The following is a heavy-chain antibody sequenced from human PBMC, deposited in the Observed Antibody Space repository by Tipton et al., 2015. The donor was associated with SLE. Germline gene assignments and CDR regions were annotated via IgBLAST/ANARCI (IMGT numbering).Heavy chain of an antibody. D-gene: IGHD6-19*01. CDR1: GGSISSYY. Sequence: TLSLTCTVSGGSISSYYWSWIRQPPGKGLEWIGYIYYSGSTNYNPSLKSRVTIPVDTSKNQFSLKLSSVTAADTAVYYCARRSGWSFDYWGQGTLVTVSS. J-gene: IGHJ4*02. CDR2: IYYSGST. CDR3: ARRSGWSFDY. V-gene: IGHV4-59*08.